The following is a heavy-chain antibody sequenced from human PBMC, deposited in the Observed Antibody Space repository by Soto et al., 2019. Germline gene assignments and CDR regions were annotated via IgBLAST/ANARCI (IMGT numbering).Heavy chain of an antibody. V-gene: IGHV3-30*09. Sequence: TVINFGMHRVSKTPGKGLEWVAVISYDGSNKYYADSVKGRFAISRDNSKNTLYRQMTSLRAEDTAVFYCARGCKAMVTSCYYWGQGTLVSVS. D-gene: IGHD5-18*01. CDR1: TVINFG. J-gene: IGHJ4*02. CDR2: ISYDGSNK. CDR3: ARGCKAMVTSCYY.